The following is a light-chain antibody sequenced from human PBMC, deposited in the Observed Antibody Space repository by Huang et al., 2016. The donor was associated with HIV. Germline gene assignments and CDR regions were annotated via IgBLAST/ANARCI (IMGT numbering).Light chain of an antibody. CDR3: QQRSNWPPWT. CDR1: QSVSKY. CDR2: DAS. J-gene: IGKJ1*01. V-gene: IGKV3-11*01. Sequence: EIVLTQSPATLSLSPGERATLSCRASQSVSKYLAWYQQKPGQAPRLLIYDASNRATGIPARFSGSGSGTDFTLTISSLEPEDVAVYYCQQRSNWPPWTFGQGTKVEIK.